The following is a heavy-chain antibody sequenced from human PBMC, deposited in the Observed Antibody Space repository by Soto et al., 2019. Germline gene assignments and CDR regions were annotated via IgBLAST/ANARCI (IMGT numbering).Heavy chain of an antibody. CDR3: AKERGVLNSFDI. CDR2: ISSDGNNQ. V-gene: IGHV3-30*18. J-gene: IGHJ3*02. CDR1: GFTSSSIV. D-gene: IGHD3-10*01. Sequence: QVQLVESGGGVVQPGRSLRLSCAASGFTSSSIVIHWVRQAPGKGLEWLAVISSDGNNQFYADTVKTRFTISRHNSKNTLYLQVNSMRAEDTAVYFCAKERGVLNSFDIRGQGTMVTVS.